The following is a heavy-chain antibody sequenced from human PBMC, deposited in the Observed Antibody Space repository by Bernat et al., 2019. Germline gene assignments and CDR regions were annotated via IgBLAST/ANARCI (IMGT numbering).Heavy chain of an antibody. CDR2: IWYDGSNK. CDR1: GFTFSSYG. CDR3: ARESSDVDTAMAPLLDSMGFDP. V-gene: IGHV3-33*01. Sequence: QVQLVESGGGVVQPGRSLRLSCAASGFTFSSYGMHWVRQAPGKGLEGVAVIWYDGSNKYYADYVKGRFTISRDNSKNTLYLQMNSLRAEDTAVYYCARESSDVDTAMAPLLDSMGFDPWGQGTLVTVSS. J-gene: IGHJ5*02. D-gene: IGHD5-18*01.